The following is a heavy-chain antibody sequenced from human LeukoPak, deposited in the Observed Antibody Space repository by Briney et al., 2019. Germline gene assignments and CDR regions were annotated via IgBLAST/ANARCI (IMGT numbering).Heavy chain of an antibody. CDR3: ARVPEYSSSEVGYFDY. J-gene: IGHJ4*02. D-gene: IGHD6-6*01. CDR2: IIPVFGTA. CDR1: GGTFSSYA. Sequence: SVTVSCKASGGTFSSYAISWVRQAPGQGLEWMGGIIPVFGTANYAQKFQGRVTITTDESTSTAYMELSSLRSEDTAVYYCARVPEYSSSEVGYFDYWGQGTLVTVSS. V-gene: IGHV1-69*05.